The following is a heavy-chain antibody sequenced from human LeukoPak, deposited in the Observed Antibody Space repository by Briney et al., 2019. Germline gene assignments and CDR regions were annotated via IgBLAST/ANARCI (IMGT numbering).Heavy chain of an antibody. D-gene: IGHD5-18*01. CDR1: GYTFTSYG. Sequence: GASVKVSCKASGYTFTSYGISWVRQAPGQGLEWMGWISAYNGDTNYAQKLQGRVTMTTDTSTSTAYMELRSLRSDDTAVYYCARDRAQGTAMVEVRWFDPWGQGTLVTVSS. CDR2: ISAYNGDT. V-gene: IGHV1-18*04. CDR3: ARDRAQGTAMVEVRWFDP. J-gene: IGHJ5*02.